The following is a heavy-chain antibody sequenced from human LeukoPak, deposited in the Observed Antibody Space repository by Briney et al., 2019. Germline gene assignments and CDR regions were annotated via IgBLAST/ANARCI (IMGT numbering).Heavy chain of an antibody. V-gene: IGHV4-38-2*02. CDR3: ARLDTTRSTSNVFDY. CDR2: VYHVGTT. Sequence: SETLSLTCTVSGYSISSGYYWGWIRQPPGKGLEWIVVYHVGTTDYNPSLKSRVTISVDTSKNHFSLKLTSVTAADTAVYYCARLDTTRSTSNVFDYWGQGTLVTVSS. D-gene: IGHD5-18*01. CDR1: GYSISSGYY. J-gene: IGHJ4*02.